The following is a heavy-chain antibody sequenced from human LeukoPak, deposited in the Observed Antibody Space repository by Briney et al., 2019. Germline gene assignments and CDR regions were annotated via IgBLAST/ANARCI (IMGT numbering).Heavy chain of an antibody. D-gene: IGHD3-10*01. V-gene: IGHV4-59*01. CDR2: IYYSGST. Sequence: SETLSLTCTVSGGSISSYYWSWIRQPPGKGLEWIGYIYYSGSTNYNPSLKSRVTISVDTSKNQFSLKLSSVTAADTAVYYCARGVGARPHYYFDYWGQGTLVTVSS. CDR3: ARGVGARPHYYFDY. J-gene: IGHJ4*02. CDR1: GGSISSYY.